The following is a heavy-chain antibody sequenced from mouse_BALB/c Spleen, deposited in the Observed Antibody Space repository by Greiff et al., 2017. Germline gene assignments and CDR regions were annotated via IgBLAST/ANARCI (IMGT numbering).Heavy chain of an antibody. Sequence: QVQLQQSGAELARPGASVKLSCKASGYTFTSYWMQWVKQRPGQGLEWIGAIYPGDGDTRYTQKFKGKATLTADKSSSTAYLQLSSLTSEDTAVYYCNAYEAYWGQGTLVTVSA. J-gene: IGHJ3*01. CDR2: IYPGDGDT. CDR1: GYTFTSYW. V-gene: IGHV1-87*01. D-gene: IGHD2-3*01. CDR3: NAYEAY.